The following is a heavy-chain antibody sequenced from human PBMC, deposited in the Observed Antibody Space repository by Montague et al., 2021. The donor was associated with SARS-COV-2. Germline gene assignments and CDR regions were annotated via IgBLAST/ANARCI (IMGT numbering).Heavy chain of an antibody. CDR3: ARLWDTVYYYYGMDV. Sequence: SETLSLTCAVSGGSISSSSYNWVWIRQPPGKGLEWFVSIHYSGSTYYSPSLKSRVSISVDTSKNQFSLKLSSVTAADAAVYYCARLWDTVYYYYGMDVWGQGTTVTVSS. D-gene: IGHD2-15*01. J-gene: IGHJ6*02. CDR2: IHYSGST. CDR1: GGSISSSSYN. V-gene: IGHV4-39*01.